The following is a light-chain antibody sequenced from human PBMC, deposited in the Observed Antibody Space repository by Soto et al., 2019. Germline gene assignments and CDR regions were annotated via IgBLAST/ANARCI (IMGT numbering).Light chain of an antibody. V-gene: IGLV2-8*01. CDR1: SGDVGGYNY. CDR2: EVS. CDR3: SSYAGSNNFGV. J-gene: IGLJ1*01. Sequence: QSVLTQPPSASGSPGQSVTISCTGTSGDVGGYNYVSWYQQHPGNAPKLMIYEVSQRPSGGPDRFAGSKAGNPASRTVSGLQAEDEADYSCSSYAGSNNFGVFXNGTNRTVL.